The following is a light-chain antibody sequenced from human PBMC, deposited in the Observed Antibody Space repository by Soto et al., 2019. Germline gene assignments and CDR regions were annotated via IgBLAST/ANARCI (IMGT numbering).Light chain of an antibody. J-gene: IGKJ1*01. CDR1: QTISSW. CDR2: KAS. CDR3: QHYNSYSEA. Sequence: EIQMTKSASTLSGSVGDRVTITCRASQTISSWLAWYQQKPGKAPKLLIYKASTLKSGVPSRFSGSGSGTEFTLTISSLQPDDFATYYCQHYNSYSEAFGQGTKVDI. V-gene: IGKV1-5*03.